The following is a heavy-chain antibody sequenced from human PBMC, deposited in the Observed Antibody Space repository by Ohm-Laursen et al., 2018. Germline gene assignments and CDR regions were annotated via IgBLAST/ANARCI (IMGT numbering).Heavy chain of an antibody. CDR3: ARRGSGGRSFDY. D-gene: IGHD2-15*01. CDR2: ISNSGNT. J-gene: IGHJ4*02. Sequence: SETLSLTCTVSGDSINSSYWSWTRQPPGKGLEWIGFISNSGNTNYNPSLKSRVTISVDTSKNQISLKLGSVTVADTAVFYCARRGSGGRSFDYWGQGSLVTVSS. CDR1: GDSINSSY. V-gene: IGHV4-59*08.